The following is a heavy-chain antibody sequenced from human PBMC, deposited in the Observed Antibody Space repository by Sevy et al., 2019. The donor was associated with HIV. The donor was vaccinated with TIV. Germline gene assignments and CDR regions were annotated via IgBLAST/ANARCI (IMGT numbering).Heavy chain of an antibody. CDR3: AKGDRTFYGLDV. J-gene: IGHJ6*02. Sequence: GGSLRLSCAASGFIFSTYTMTWVRQAPGKGLEWVSGISGSGGSTYYADSLKGRFTIFRVNSKNTVYLQMNSLRAEDTAVYYCAKGDRTFYGLDVWGQGTTVTVSS. V-gene: IGHV3-23*01. CDR2: ISGSGGST. CDR1: GFIFSTYT. D-gene: IGHD2-15*01.